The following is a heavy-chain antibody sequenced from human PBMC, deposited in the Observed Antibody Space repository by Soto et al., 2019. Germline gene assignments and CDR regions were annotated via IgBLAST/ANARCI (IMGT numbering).Heavy chain of an antibody. CDR2: ITSSSSTI. V-gene: IGHV3-48*01. Sequence: PGGSLRLSCAASGFTFSSYNVHWVRQAPGKGLEWISYITSSSSTIYYAGSVKGRFAISRDNAKSSLFLQMNSLRAEDTAVYYCSRAKYNWNRQGAFDIWRQGTMVTVSS. CDR3: SRAKYNWNRQGAFDI. D-gene: IGHD1-20*01. J-gene: IGHJ3*02. CDR1: GFTFSSYN.